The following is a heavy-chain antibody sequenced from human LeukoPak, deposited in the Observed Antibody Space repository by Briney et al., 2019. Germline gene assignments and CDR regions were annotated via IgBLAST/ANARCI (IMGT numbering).Heavy chain of an antibody. CDR2: MSPNSGNT. D-gene: IGHD7-27*01. CDR1: GYTFTSYD. Sequence: ASVTVSFTASGYTFTSYDINWVRQATGQGLEWMGWMSPNSGNTGYAQKFQGRVTMTRNTSISTAYMQLSSLRSEDTAVYYCARGPPNWGFDYWGQGTLVTVSS. CDR3: ARGPPNWGFDY. J-gene: IGHJ4*02. V-gene: IGHV1-8*01.